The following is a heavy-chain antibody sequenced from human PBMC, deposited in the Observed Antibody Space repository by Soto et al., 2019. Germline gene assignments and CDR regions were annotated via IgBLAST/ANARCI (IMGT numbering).Heavy chain of an antibody. CDR3: ARGRSYMDV. CDR2: ISSSSSTI. Sequence: GSLRLSCAASGFTFSSYSMNWVRQAPGKGLEWVSYISSSSSTIYYADSVRGRFTISRDNAKNSLYLQMNSLRAEDTAMYYCARGRSYMDVWGKGTTVTVSS. CDR1: GFTFSSYS. V-gene: IGHV3-48*01. J-gene: IGHJ6*03.